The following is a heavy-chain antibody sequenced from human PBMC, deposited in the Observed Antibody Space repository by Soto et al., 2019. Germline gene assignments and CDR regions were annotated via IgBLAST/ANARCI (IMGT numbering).Heavy chain of an antibody. CDR2: FDPEDGET. D-gene: IGHD1-7*01. Sequence: GASVKVSCKVSGYTLTELSMHWVRQAPGKGLEWMGGFDPEDGETIYAQKFQGRVTMTEDTSTDTAYMELSSLRSEDTAVYYCATGVGITGTTGPYYWGQGTLVTVSS. J-gene: IGHJ4*02. CDR1: GYTLTELS. V-gene: IGHV1-24*01. CDR3: ATGVGITGTTGPYY.